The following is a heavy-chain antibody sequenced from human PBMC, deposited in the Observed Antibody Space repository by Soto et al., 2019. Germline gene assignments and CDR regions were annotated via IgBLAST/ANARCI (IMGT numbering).Heavy chain of an antibody. V-gene: IGHV1-18*01. CDR3: ARDLGYCISTSCLAAVDAFDI. Sequence: QVQLVQSGAEVKKPGASVKVSCKASGYTFTSYGISWVRQAPGQGLEWMGWISAYNGNTNYAQKLQGRVTMTTDTSTSTAYMELRSLRSDDTAVYYCARDLGYCISTSCLAAVDAFDIWGQGTMVTVSS. D-gene: IGHD2-2*01. CDR1: GYTFTSYG. J-gene: IGHJ3*02. CDR2: ISAYNGNT.